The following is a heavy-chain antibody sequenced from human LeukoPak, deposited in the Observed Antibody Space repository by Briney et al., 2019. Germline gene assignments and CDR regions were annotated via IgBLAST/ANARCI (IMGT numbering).Heavy chain of an antibody. D-gene: IGHD6-13*01. CDR2: IYYSGST. V-gene: IGHV4-39*01. CDR1: GGSISSSSYY. Sequence: PSETLSLTCTVSGGSISSSSYYWGWIRQPPGKGLEWIGSIYYSGSTYYNPSLKSRVTISVDTSKNQFSLKLSSVTAADTAVYYCAGGGEQQPFDYWGQGTLVTVSS. CDR3: AGGGEQQPFDY. J-gene: IGHJ4*02.